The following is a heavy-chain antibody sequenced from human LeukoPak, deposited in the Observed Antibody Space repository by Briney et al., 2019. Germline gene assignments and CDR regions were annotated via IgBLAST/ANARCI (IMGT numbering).Heavy chain of an antibody. J-gene: IGHJ5*02. V-gene: IGHV3-11*05. CDR3: ARGLFDSSGSNWFDP. CDR1: GFTFSDYY. CDR2: ISSSGVYT. Sequence: GGSPRLFCAASGFTFSDYYMSGIRQAPGGGLGGVLYISSSGVYTEYADSVKGRFTISRDNAKNSLSLQMNSLRAEDTAVYYCARGLFDSSGSNWFDPWGQGTLVTVSS. D-gene: IGHD3-22*01.